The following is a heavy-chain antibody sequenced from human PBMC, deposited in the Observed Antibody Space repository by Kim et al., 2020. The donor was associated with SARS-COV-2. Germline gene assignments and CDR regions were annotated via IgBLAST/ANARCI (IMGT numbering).Heavy chain of an antibody. D-gene: IGHD2-15*01. CDR2: FDPEDGET. Sequence: ASVKVSCKVSGYTLTELSIHWVRQAPGKGLECMGGFDPEDGETIYAQKFQGRVTMTEDTSTDTAYMELSSLRSEDTAVYYCATSGVVVVDYWLDPWGQGTLVTVSS. J-gene: IGHJ5*02. V-gene: IGHV1-24*01. CDR3: ATSGVVVVDYWLDP. CDR1: GYTLTELS.